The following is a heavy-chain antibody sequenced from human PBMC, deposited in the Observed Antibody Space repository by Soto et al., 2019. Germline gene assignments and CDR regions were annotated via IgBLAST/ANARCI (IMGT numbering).Heavy chain of an antibody. CDR2: ISSGSVHI. CDR1: GFTFNSYS. J-gene: IGHJ3*01. CDR3: ARYDAFKAFDL. V-gene: IGHV3-21*02. D-gene: IGHD1-1*01. Sequence: EVELVESGGGLVKPGGSLRLSCAASGFTFNSYSVNWVRQAPGKGLEWVASISSGSVHIDFADSVKGRFTITRDEVTNSVSPQMDSLRVEDTGIYYCARYDAFKAFDLWGQGTMVTVSS.